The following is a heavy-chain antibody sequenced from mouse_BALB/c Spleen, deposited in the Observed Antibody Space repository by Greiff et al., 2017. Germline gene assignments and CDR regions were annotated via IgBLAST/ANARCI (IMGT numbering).Heavy chain of an antibody. CDR3: ARGNPGAMDY. J-gene: IGHJ4*01. CDR2: ISSGSSTI. V-gene: IGHV5-17*02. Sequence: DVHLVESGGGLVQPGGSRKLSCAASGFTFSSFGMHWVRQAPEKGLEWVAYISSGSSTIYYADTVKGRFTISRDNPKNTLFLQMTSLRSEDTAMYYCARGNPGAMDYWGQGTSVTVSS. CDR1: GFTFSSFG. D-gene: IGHD2-1*01.